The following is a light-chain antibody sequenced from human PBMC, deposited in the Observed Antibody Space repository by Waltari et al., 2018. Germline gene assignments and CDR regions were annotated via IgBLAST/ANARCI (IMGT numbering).Light chain of an antibody. J-gene: IGKJ3*01. Sequence: DIQMTQSPSSLSASVRDRVTITCRASPSISSYLNWYQQKPGKAPKLLIYAASSLQSGVPARFSGSGSGTDFTLTINSLQPEDFATYYCQQSSSTPPFTFGPGTKVDIK. CDR3: QQSSSTPPFT. CDR1: PSISSY. V-gene: IGKV1-39*01. CDR2: AAS.